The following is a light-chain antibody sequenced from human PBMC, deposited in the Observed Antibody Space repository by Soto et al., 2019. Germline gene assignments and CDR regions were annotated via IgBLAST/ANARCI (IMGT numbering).Light chain of an antibody. CDR2: GAS. CDR1: RSVSTD. J-gene: IGKJ1*01. CDR3: QQYNIWPQA. Sequence: EIMMTQSPATLSVSPGERATLSCRASRSVSTDLAWYQQKPGQSPRLLIYGASNRDTSVPARFGGSGSGTEFTLTINSLQSEDFAVYYCQQYNIWPQAFGQGTKVDIK. V-gene: IGKV3-15*01.